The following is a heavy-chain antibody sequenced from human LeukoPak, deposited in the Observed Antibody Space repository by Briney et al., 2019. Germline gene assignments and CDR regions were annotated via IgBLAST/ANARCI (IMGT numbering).Heavy chain of an antibody. J-gene: IGHJ4*02. CDR1: GFTFNSYW. D-gene: IGHD2-8*02. Sequence: GGSLRLSCAASGFTFNSYWMHWARQAPGKGLVWVSGITSDGSSISYADSVKGRFTISRDNAKNTLYLQMSSLRAEDTAVYYCARVLGTPPQAIDYWGQGTLVTVSS. CDR2: ITSDGSSI. CDR3: ARVLGTPPQAIDY. V-gene: IGHV3-74*01.